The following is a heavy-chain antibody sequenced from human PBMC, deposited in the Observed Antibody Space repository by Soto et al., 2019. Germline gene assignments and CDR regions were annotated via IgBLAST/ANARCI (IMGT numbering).Heavy chain of an antibody. D-gene: IGHD3-10*01. J-gene: IGHJ4*02. CDR1: GFTFSSFA. V-gene: IGHV3-23*01. CDR3: VREADSGLFWFGNAAS. Sequence: GGSLRLSCAASGFTFSSFAMSWVRQAPGKGLEWVSTLSGSGGSTYYADSVKGRFTISRDNSKNTLYLQMNSLRAEDTAVYYCVREADSGLFWFGNAASWGQGTQVTVSS. CDR2: LSGSGGST.